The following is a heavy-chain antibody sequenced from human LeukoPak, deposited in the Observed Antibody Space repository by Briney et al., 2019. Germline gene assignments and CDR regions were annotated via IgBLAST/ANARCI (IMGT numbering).Heavy chain of an antibody. CDR1: GGSISSYY. V-gene: IGHV4-4*07. CDR3: ARHHFTMIEGPLDY. J-gene: IGHJ4*02. D-gene: IGHD3-22*01. Sequence: SETLSLTCNVSGGSISSYYWSWIRQPAGKGLEWIGRIYSSGNTNYNPSLESRVTMSVDTSKNQFSLKVKSVTAADTAVYYCARHHFTMIEGPLDYWGQGTLVTVSS. CDR2: IYSSGNT.